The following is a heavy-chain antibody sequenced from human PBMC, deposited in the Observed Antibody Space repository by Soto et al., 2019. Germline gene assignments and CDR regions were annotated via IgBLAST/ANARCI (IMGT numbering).Heavy chain of an antibody. V-gene: IGHV3-23*01. CDR1: GFTFSSYA. J-gene: IGHJ4*02. D-gene: IGHD2-15*01. Sequence: GGSLRLSCAASGFTFSSYAMSWVRQAPGKGLEWVSAISGSGGSTYYADSVKGRFTISRDNSKNTLYLQMNSLRAEDTAVYYCAKLDNLNILGYCSGGSCYSFDYWGQGTLVTVSS. CDR3: AKLDNLNILGYCSGGSCYSFDY. CDR2: ISGSGGST.